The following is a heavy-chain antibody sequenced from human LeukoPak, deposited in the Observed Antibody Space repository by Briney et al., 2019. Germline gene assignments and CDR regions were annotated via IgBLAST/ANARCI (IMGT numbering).Heavy chain of an antibody. Sequence: SETLSLTCTVSGGSISSHYWSWIRQPPGKGLEWIGYIYYSGSTNYNPSLKSRVTISVDTSKNQFSLKLSSVTAADTAVYYCAISRDGYKFDYWGQGTLVNVSS. J-gene: IGHJ4*02. V-gene: IGHV4-59*11. CDR2: IYYSGST. CDR3: AISRDGYKFDY. CDR1: GGSISSHY. D-gene: IGHD5-24*01.